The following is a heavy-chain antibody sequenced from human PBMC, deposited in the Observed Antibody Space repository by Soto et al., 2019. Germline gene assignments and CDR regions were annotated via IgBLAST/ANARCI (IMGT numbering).Heavy chain of an antibody. J-gene: IGHJ4*02. CDR3: ARREIRFLSLDY. D-gene: IGHD3-3*01. V-gene: IGHV4-59*01. Sequence: PSETLSLTCTVSGGSISSDYWSWIRQPPGTGLEWIGYIYYSGSTNYNPSLKSRVTISVDTSKNQFSLKLSSVTAADTAVYYCARREIRFLSLDYWGQGTLVTVSS. CDR1: GGSISSDY. CDR2: IYYSGST.